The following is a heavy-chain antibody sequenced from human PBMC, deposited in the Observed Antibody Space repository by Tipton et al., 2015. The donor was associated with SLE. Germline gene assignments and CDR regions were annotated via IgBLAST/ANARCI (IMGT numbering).Heavy chain of an antibody. J-gene: IGHJ4*02. D-gene: IGHD3-10*01. CDR1: SSSSYY. CDR3: AKDVLLWLGETVDC. CDR2: ISGSGGST. Sequence: SSSSYYWSWVRQAPGKGLEWVSAISGSGGSTYYADSVKGRFTISRDNSKNTPCLQMNSLRAADPAVYYCAKDVLLWLGETVDCWGQGTLVTVSS. V-gene: IGHV3-23*01.